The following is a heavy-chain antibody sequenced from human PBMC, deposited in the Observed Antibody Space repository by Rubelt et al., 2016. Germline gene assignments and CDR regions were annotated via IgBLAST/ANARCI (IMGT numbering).Heavy chain of an antibody. V-gene: IGHV3-9*01. CDR2: ISWNSDAK. Sequence: EVQLLESGGGLVQPGGSLRLSCAASGFTFGQHAIHWVRQVPGKGLEWVSGISWNSDAKVYADSVKGRFSISRDNGKNSLYLQMNSLRTEETALYFCGKDINYDIFARYFELWGRGTLVTVSS. D-gene: IGHD3-22*01. CDR1: GFTFGQHA. CDR3: GKDINYDIFARYFEL. J-gene: IGHJ2*01.